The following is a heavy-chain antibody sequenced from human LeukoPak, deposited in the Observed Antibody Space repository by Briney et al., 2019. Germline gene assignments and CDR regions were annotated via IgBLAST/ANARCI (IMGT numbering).Heavy chain of an antibody. CDR2: INHSGST. CDR1: GGSFSGYY. D-gene: IGHD5-12*01. J-gene: IGHJ4*02. Sequence: SETLSLTCAVYGGSFSGYYWSWIRQPPGKGLEWIGEINHSGSTNYNPSLKSRVTISVDTSKNQFSLKLSSVTAADTAAYYCARGWWLRLLDYWGQGTLVTVSS. V-gene: IGHV4-34*01. CDR3: ARGWWLRLLDY.